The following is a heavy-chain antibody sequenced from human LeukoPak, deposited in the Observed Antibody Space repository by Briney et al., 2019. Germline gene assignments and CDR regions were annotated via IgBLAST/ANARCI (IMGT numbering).Heavy chain of an antibody. CDR3: AKSGGMITMIVVAYFDY. CDR2: ISGSGGST. D-gene: IGHD3-22*01. V-gene: IGHV3-23*01. J-gene: IGHJ4*02. CDR1: GFTLCSYA. Sequence: GGSLRLSRAASGFTLCSYAMSRVRQAPGKGLEGVSAISGSGGSTYYADSVKGRFTISRDNSKNTLYLQMNSLRAEDTAVYYCAKSGGMITMIVVAYFDYWGQGTLVTVSS.